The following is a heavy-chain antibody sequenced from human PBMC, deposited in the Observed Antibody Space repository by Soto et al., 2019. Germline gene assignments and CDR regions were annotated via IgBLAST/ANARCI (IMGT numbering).Heavy chain of an antibody. Sequence: PSETLSLTCTVSGGSVDSNRYYWAWIRQPPGKGLEWIGCIFYTGSTYYSPSLKGRVIISVDTSKNQFSLKLNSVTAADTAVYYCARDLWGYCGTDCYPLDVWGQGTTVTVSS. J-gene: IGHJ6*02. CDR2: IFYTGST. CDR1: GGSVDSNRYY. CDR3: ARDLWGYCGTDCYPLDV. D-gene: IGHD2-21*02. V-gene: IGHV4-39*07.